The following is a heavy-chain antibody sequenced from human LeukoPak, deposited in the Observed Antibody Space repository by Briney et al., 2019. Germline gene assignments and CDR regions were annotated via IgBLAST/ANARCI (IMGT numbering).Heavy chain of an antibody. CDR2: MNPDTTNT. CDR1: GYTFSSYD. J-gene: IGHJ4*02. V-gene: IGHV1-8*01. Sequence: AAVKVSCKASGYTFSSYDINWVRQATGQGLEWLGWMNPDTTNTGYAQKFQGRVTMTSNTPMNTAYMELRNLTSEDTAVYYCARGPPESTSSDYWGQGSMVPVCS. D-gene: IGHD2-2*01. CDR3: ARGPPESTSSDY.